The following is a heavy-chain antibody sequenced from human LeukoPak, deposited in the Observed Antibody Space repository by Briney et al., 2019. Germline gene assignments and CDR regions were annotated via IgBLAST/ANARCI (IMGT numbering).Heavy chain of an antibody. D-gene: IGHD3-10*01. CDR3: ARTLNSGSLDY. CDR1: GGSINNYY. J-gene: IGHJ4*02. Sequence: SETLSLTCTVSGGSINNYYWSWIRQPPGKGLEWIGYIYYSGGTNYNPSLKSRLTISVDTSKSQFSLRLTSVTAADTAVYYCARTLNSGSLDYWGQGTLVTVSS. V-gene: IGHV4-59*01. CDR2: IYYSGGT.